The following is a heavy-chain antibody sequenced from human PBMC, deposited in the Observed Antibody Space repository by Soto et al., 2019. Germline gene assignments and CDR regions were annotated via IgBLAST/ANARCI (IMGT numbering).Heavy chain of an antibody. CDR1: GYTFTSYY. D-gene: IGHD3-22*01. Sequence: ASVKVSCKASGYTFTSYYMHWVRQAPGQGLEWMGIINPSGGSTSYAQKFQGRVTMTRDTSTSTVYMELSSLRSEGTAVYYCARGLYYYDSSGYYFDYWGQGTLVTVSS. V-gene: IGHV1-46*01. CDR2: INPSGGST. J-gene: IGHJ4*02. CDR3: ARGLYYYDSSGYYFDY.